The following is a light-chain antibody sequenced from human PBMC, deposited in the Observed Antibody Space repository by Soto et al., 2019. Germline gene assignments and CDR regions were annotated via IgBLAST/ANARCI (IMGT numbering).Light chain of an antibody. CDR3: QQFSSPPFFP. Sequence: IVMTQSPDSLAVSLGERATINCKSSQSVFKGSNNNDCLAWYQQKPGQPPKLLLYWASTRESGVPDRFSGSGSGTDFTLSISSLQAEDVAIYYCQQFSSPPFFPFGQGTKVDIK. J-gene: IGKJ2*01. CDR2: WAS. V-gene: IGKV4-1*01. CDR1: QSVFKGSNNNDC.